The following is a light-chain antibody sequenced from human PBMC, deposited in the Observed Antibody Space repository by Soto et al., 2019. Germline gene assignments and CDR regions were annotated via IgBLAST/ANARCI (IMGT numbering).Light chain of an antibody. CDR1: SSNIGAGFD. V-gene: IGLV1-40*01. CDR3: QSYDSSLSAVV. CDR2: DNN. J-gene: IGLJ2*01. Sequence: QSVLTQPPSVSGAPGQRVAISCTGSSSNIGAGFDVHWYQQFPGTAPKLLIYDNNNRASGVPDRFSGSKSGASASLAITGLQAEDEADYDCQSYDSSLSAVVFGGGTKLTVL.